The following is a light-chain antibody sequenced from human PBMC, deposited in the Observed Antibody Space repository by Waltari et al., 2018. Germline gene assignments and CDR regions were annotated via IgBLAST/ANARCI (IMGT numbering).Light chain of an antibody. CDR3: SSYAGSVV. V-gene: IGLV2-23*02. Sequence: QSALTQPASVSGSPGQSITISCTGSSRDIGSYNVVSLYQQHPGKAPKLLIYGVNNRPSGVSNRFSGSKSGNTASLTISGLQAEDEADYYCSSYAGSVVFGGGTKLTVL. J-gene: IGLJ3*02. CDR2: GVN. CDR1: SRDIGSYNV.